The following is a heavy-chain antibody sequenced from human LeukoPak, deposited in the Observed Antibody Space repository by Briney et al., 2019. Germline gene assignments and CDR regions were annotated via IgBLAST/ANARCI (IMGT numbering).Heavy chain of an antibody. D-gene: IGHD1-1*01. CDR2: LSGSGGSS. CDR1: GFTFSSYA. J-gene: IGHJ4*02. CDR3: GKGRGSRAYNYCDV. Sequence: SGGSLRLSCAASGFTFSSYAMNWVRQAPGMGLEWVSPLSGSGGSSYYADSVKGRFTISRDNSNNTVYLQMHRLLVDDSAVYFCGKGRGSRAYNYCDVWGQGSLGTVSS. V-gene: IGHV3-23*01.